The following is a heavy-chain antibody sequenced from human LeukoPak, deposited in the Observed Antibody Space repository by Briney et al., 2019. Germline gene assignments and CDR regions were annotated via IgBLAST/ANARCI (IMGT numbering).Heavy chain of an antibody. J-gene: IGHJ4*02. D-gene: IGHD4-23*01. V-gene: IGHV4-59*08. CDR1: GGSISSYY. Sequence: SETLSLTCTVSGGSISSYYWSWIRQPPGKGLEWIGYIYYSGSANYNPSLKSRVTISVDTSKNQFSLKLSSVTAADTAVYYCARHGKVDLHGFDYWGQGTLVTVSS. CDR2: IYYSGSA. CDR3: ARHGKVDLHGFDY.